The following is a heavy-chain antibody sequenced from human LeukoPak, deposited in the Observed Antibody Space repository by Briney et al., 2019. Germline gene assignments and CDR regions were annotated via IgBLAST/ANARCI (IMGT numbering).Heavy chain of an antibody. D-gene: IGHD4-17*01. Sequence: GSLRLSCAASGFTLSSYAMSWVRQPPGKGLEWIGEINHSGSTNYNPSLKSRVTISVDTSKNQFSLKLSSVTAADTAVYYCARVSLATVTYDAFDIWGQGTMVTVSS. CDR3: ARVSLATVTYDAFDI. CDR1: GFTLSSYA. CDR2: INHSGST. J-gene: IGHJ3*02. V-gene: IGHV4-34*01.